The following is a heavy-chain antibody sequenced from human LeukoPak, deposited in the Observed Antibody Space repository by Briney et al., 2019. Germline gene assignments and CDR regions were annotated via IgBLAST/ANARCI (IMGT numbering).Heavy chain of an antibody. CDR1: GGSISSSSYY. J-gene: IGHJ5*02. Sequence: SETLSLTCTVSGGSISSSSYYWGWIRQPPGKGLEWIGSIYYSGSTYYNPSLKSRVTISVDTSKNQFSLKLSSVTAADTAVYYCARGPYYYDSNGWFDPWGQGTLVTVSS. V-gene: IGHV4-39*07. CDR3: ARGPYYYDSNGWFDP. D-gene: IGHD3-22*01. CDR2: IYYSGST.